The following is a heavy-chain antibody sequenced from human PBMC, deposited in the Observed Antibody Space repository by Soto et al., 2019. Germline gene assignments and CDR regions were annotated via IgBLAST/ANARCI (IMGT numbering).Heavy chain of an antibody. CDR1: GGSFSGYY. V-gene: IGHV4-34*01. CDR3: ATTGGYDFWSGYYHSDYFDD. CDR2: INHSGST. J-gene: IGHJ4*02. Sequence: ETLSLTCAVYGGSFSGYYWSWIRQPPGKGLEWIGEINHSGSTNYNPSLKSRVTISVDTSKNQFSLKLSSVTAADTAVYYCATTGGYDFWSGYYHSDYFDDWGQGTLVTVSS. D-gene: IGHD3-3*01.